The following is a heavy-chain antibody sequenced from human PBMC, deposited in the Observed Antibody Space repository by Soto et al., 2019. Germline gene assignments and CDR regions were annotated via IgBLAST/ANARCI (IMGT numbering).Heavy chain of an antibody. CDR2: IIPIFGTA. Sequence: QVQLVQSGAEVQKPGSSVKVSCKASGGTFSSYAISWVRQAPGQGLEWMGGIIPIFGTANYAQKFQGRVTITADESASTAYMELSSLRSEDTAVYYCARDKVNYYDSSGYPTYYYYYGMDVWGQGTTVTVSS. D-gene: IGHD3-22*01. J-gene: IGHJ6*02. CDR1: GGTFSSYA. V-gene: IGHV1-69*01. CDR3: ARDKVNYYDSSGYPTYYYYYGMDV.